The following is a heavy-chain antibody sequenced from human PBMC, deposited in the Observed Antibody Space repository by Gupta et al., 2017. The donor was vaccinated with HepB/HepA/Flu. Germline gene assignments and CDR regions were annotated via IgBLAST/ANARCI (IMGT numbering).Heavy chain of an antibody. J-gene: IGHJ6*02. V-gene: IGHV3-30*03. CDR3: ARQQLWLLPSLDYYYGMDV. D-gene: IGHD5-18*01. Sequence: QVQLVESGGGVVQPGRSLRLSCAASGFTFSSYGMHWVRQAPGKGLEWVAVISYDGSNKYYADSVKGRFTISRDNSKNTLYLQMSSLRAEDTAVYYCARQQLWLLPSLDYYYGMDVWGQGTTVTVSS. CDR1: GFTFSSYG. CDR2: ISYDGSNK.